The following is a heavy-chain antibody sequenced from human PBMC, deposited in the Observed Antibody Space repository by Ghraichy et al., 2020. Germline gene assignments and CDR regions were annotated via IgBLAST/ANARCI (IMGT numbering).Heavy chain of an antibody. V-gene: IGHV4-34*01. J-gene: IGHJ4*02. D-gene: IGHD6-25*01. CDR1: GGSFSGYY. CDR3: VRADRGGPPRIFTKDY. Sequence: SETLSLTCAVYGGSFSGYYWSWIRQPPGKGLEWIGEINYSGSTNYNPSLKSRVTISVDTSKNQFSLKLSSVTAADTAVYYCVRADRGGPPRIFTKDYWGQGTLVTVSS. CDR2: INYSGST.